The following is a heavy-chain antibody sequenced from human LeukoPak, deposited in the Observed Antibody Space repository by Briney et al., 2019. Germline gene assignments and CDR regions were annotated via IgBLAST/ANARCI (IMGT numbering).Heavy chain of an antibody. CDR3: ARRLVGSGYYFDY. CDR1: GGSFSGYY. V-gene: IGHV4-34*01. CDR2: INHSGST. J-gene: IGHJ4*02. D-gene: IGHD6-19*01. Sequence: KPSETLSLTCAVYGGSFSGYYWSWIRQPPGKGLEWIGEINHSGSTNYNPSLKSRVTISVDTSKNQFSLKLSSVTAADTAVYYCARRLVGSGYYFDYWGQGTLVTVSS.